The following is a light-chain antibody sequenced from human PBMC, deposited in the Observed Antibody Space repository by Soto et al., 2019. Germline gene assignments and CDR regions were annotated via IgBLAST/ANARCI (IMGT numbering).Light chain of an antibody. CDR1: SSDVGSYNR. Sequence: QSALTQPPSVSGSPGQSVTISCTGTSSDVGSYNRVSWYQQPPGTAPKLMIYEVDNRPSGVPDRFSGSKSGNTASLTISGLQAEDEADYYCSLYTSSSTVVFGGGTQLTVL. J-gene: IGLJ3*02. CDR2: EVD. V-gene: IGLV2-18*01. CDR3: SLYTSSSTVV.